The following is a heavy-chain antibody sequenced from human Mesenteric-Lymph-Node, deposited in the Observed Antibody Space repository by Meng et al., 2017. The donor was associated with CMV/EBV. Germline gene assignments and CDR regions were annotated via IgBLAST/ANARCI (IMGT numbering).Heavy chain of an antibody. D-gene: IGHD3-3*01. Sequence: YHLGWFRQSPGTGLEWIGTIYFDGSPYYTPSLKSRVRVSSDTSKSQFSLRMRSVTAADTAVYFCARHWFRVGPQYQLLYKGAFDYWGQGMLVTVSS. CDR2: IYFDGSP. CDR1: YH. V-gene: IGHV4-39*07. J-gene: IGHJ4*02. CDR3: ARHWFRVGPQYQLLYKGAFDY.